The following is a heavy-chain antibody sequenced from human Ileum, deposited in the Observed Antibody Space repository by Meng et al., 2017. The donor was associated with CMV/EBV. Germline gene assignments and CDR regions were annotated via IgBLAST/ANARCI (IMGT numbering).Heavy chain of an antibody. Sequence: SETLSLTCAVFGESFSGYFWTWIRQSPGKGLEWIGEINHSGSTGYNPSLKSRVTISVDTSKNQFSLKMFSVTAADTGVYYCARHQWGSGSSCFESWAQGSHVAFSS. CDR1: GESFSGYF. D-gene: IGHD1-26*01. J-gene: IGHJ4*02. CDR3: ARHQWGSGSSCFES. V-gene: IGHV4-34*01. CDR2: INHSGST.